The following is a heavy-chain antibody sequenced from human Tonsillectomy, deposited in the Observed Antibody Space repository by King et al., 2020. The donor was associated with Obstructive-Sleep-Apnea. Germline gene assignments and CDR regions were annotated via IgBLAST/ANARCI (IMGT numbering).Heavy chain of an antibody. CDR1: GFTFSSYD. J-gene: IGHJ2*01. CDR2: IGTSGDP. V-gene: IGHV3-13*05. CDR3: ARGGGSSSWYQWYFDL. D-gene: IGHD6-13*01. Sequence: VQLVESGGGLVQPGGSLRLSCAASGFTFSSYDMHWVRHATGKGLEWVSAIGTSGDPYYPDSVKGRFTISRENAKNSLYLQMNSLRAGDTAVYYCARGGGSSSWYQWYFDLWGCGTLVTVSS.